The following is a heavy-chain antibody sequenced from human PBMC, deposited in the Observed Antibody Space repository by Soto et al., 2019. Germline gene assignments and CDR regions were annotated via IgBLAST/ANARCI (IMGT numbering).Heavy chain of an antibody. V-gene: IGHV4-59*01. Sequence: SSETLSLTCTVSGDSITGSYWSWIRQPPGKTLEWIGYIYHSGTTTYNPSLKSRVSISVDTSKNQFSLRLTSLIAADTAVYYCDRGMHYAAGSPAGCDYWGQGTLVTVSS. CDR1: GDSITGSY. J-gene: IGHJ4*02. CDR3: DRGMHYAAGSPAGCDY. D-gene: IGHD3-16*01. CDR2: IYHSGTT.